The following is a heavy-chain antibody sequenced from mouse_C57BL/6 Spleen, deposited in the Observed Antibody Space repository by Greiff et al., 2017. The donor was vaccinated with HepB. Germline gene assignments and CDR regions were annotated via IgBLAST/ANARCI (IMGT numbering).Heavy chain of an antibody. V-gene: IGHV1-54*01. CDR2: INPGSGGT. CDR1: GYAFTNYL. Sequence: VKLMESGAELVRPGTSVKVSCKASGYAFTNYLIEWVKQRPGQGLEWIGVINPGSGGTNYNEKFKGKATLTADKSSSTAYMQLSSLTSEDSAVYFCARALYYYGSSSDFDVWGTGTTVTVSS. J-gene: IGHJ1*03. D-gene: IGHD1-1*01. CDR3: ARALYYYGSSSDFDV.